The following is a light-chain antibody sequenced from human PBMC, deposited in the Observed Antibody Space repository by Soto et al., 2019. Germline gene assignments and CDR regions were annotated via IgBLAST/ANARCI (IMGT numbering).Light chain of an antibody. CDR3: QQANSFPRT. CDR1: QGFSTW. Sequence: DIQMTPSPSSVSASVGDRVTITCRASQGFSTWLAWYRRKPGRAPELLIYSASSLHSGVPTRFSGSGSRTDSTLSISTLQPEDFATYDYQQANSFPRTFGGGTEVYIK. CDR2: SAS. J-gene: IGKJ4*01. V-gene: IGKV1-12*01.